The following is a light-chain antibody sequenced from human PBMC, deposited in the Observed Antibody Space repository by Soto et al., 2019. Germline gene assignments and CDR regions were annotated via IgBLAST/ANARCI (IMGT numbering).Light chain of an antibody. Sequence: DVRMTQSPLSLPVTLGQPASISCRSSESLVYSDGNTYLTWFQQRPGQSPRRLIYQVSNRDSGGPGRSSGSGPDDDLKLQIRRVEAEDAGVYFCTQGIHWPPTFGPGTKVDIK. CDR1: ESLVYSDGNTY. J-gene: IGKJ3*01. CDR2: QVS. CDR3: TQGIHWPPT. V-gene: IGKV2-30*01.